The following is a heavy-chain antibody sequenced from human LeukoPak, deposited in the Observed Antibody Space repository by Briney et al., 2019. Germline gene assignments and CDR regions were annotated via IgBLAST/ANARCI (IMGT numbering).Heavy chain of an antibody. Sequence: GGSLRLSCAASGFTFSSYAMSWVRQAPGKGLEWVSAISGSGGSTYYGDSVKGRFTISRDNSKNTLYLQMNSLRAEDTAVYYCARGYCSGGSCYSGGVYLDYWGQGTLVTVSS. D-gene: IGHD2-15*01. CDR1: GFTFSSYA. V-gene: IGHV3-23*01. CDR2: ISGSGGST. CDR3: ARGYCSGGSCYSGGVYLDY. J-gene: IGHJ4*02.